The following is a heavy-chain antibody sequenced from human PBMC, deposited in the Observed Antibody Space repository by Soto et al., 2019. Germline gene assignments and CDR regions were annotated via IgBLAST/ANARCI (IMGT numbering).Heavy chain of an antibody. CDR2: IKHRGST. J-gene: IGHJ6*02. CDR1: SESFSGSY. V-gene: IGHV4-34*01. D-gene: IGHD1-7*01. CDR3: ASLRTGITGTPENPLYYGMDV. Sequence: SETLALTCAVYSESFSGSYCTWIRKPPVKALQWIGEIKHRGSTNYNPTLKSRVTISVDTSKNQFALKLSSVTAADTAVYYCASLRTGITGTPENPLYYGMDVWGQGTSVTVSS.